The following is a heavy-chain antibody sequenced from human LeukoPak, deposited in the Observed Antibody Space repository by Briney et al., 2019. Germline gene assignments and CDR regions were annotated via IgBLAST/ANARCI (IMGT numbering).Heavy chain of an antibody. J-gene: IGHJ5*02. CDR1: GFTVSSYE. D-gene: IGHD3-10*01. Sequence: GGSLRLSCAASGFTVSSYEMNWVRQAPGKGLEWVSYISSSANTIYYADSVKGRFTVSRDNAKNSLYLQMNSLRAEDTAVYYCAREGFTMVRGAKYNWFDPWGQGTLVTVSS. CDR2: ISSSANTI. V-gene: IGHV3-48*03. CDR3: AREGFTMVRGAKYNWFDP.